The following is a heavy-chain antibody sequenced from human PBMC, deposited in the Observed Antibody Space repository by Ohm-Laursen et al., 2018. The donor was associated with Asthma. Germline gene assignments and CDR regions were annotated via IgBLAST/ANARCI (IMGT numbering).Heavy chain of an antibody. CDR3: ARTIDFDF. Sequence: ASVKVSCKASGYTFTAYGMNWVRQVPGQGLEWLGWIYTKTGQPTYAQGFTGRFVLSVDTSVSTAYLQISGLKTEDTAVYYCARTIDFDFWGQGTLVTVSS. V-gene: IGHV7-4-1*02. CDR2: IYTKTGQP. J-gene: IGHJ4*02. CDR1: GYTFTAYG.